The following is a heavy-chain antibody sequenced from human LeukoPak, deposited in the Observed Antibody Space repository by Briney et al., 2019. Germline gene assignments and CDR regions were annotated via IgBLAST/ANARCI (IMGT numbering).Heavy chain of an antibody. V-gene: IGHV3-7*01. D-gene: IGHD1-26*01. Sequence: GGSLRLSCAASGFTFSSYSMSWVRQAPGKGREWVANIKQDGSETYYVDSVKGRFTISRDNAKNSLYLQMNSLRAEDTAVYYCARDLGYSGSYRYWGQGTLVTVSS. CDR3: ARDLGYSGSYRY. J-gene: IGHJ4*02. CDR1: GFTFSSYS. CDR2: IKQDGSET.